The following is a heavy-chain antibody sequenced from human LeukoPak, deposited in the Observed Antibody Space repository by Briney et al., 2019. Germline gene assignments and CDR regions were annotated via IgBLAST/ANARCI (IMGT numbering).Heavy chain of an antibody. D-gene: IGHD1-26*01. CDR3: ARDLGGSGRDY. Sequence: ASVTVSCTASGYTFTSYYMHWVRQAPGQGLEWMGIINPSGGSTSYAQKFQGRVTMTRDTSTSTVYMELSSLRSEDTAVYYCARDLGGSGRDYWGQGTLVTVSS. CDR2: INPSGGST. J-gene: IGHJ4*02. V-gene: IGHV1-46*01. CDR1: GYTFTSYY.